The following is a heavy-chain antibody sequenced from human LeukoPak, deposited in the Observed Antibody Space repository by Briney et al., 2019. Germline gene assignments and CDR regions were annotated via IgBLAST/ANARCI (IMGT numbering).Heavy chain of an antibody. Sequence: KPSETLSLTCTVSSGSVNSGSYYWNWIRQPPGKGLEWIGYIYYSGSTNYNPSLKSRVTISVDTAKNQLSLKLSSVTAADTAVYYCARRAGYTSGWYEYWGQGTLVTVSS. J-gene: IGHJ4*02. CDR1: SGSVNSGSYY. CDR2: IYYSGST. V-gene: IGHV4-61*01. D-gene: IGHD6-13*01. CDR3: ARRAGYTSGWYEY.